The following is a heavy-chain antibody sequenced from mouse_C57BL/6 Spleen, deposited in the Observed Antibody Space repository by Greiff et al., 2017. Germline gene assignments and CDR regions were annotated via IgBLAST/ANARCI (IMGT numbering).Heavy chain of an antibody. Sequence: VQLQQSGAGLVKPGGSLKLSCAASGFTFSSYAMSWVRQTPEQRLEWVATISAGGSYTYYPDNVKGRYTLSRDNASNNLYLRMRHVKSEDKSMDYCARGAYFDYWGQGTTLTVSS. V-gene: IGHV5-4*01. J-gene: IGHJ2*01. CDR1: GFTFSSYA. CDR2: ISAGGSYT. CDR3: ARGAYFDY.